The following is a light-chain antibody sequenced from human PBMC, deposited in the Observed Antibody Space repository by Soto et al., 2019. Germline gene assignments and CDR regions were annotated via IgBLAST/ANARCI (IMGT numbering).Light chain of an antibody. CDR3: QQYNSYWT. Sequence: DIQMTQSPSTLSASVGDGVTITCRASQRISTWLAWYQQKPGEAPKLLMYKASSLDSGVPSRFSGSGSGTEFTLTISSLQPDDFATYYCQQYNSYWTFGQGTKVDIK. J-gene: IGKJ1*01. CDR2: KAS. V-gene: IGKV1-5*03. CDR1: QRISTW.